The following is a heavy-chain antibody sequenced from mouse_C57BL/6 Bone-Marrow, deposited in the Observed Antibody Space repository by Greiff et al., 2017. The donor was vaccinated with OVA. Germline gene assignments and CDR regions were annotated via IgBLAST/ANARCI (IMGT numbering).Heavy chain of an antibody. CDR3: ARIARDYGSRSWFAY. V-gene: IGHV8-8*01. Sequence: QVTLKECGPGILQPSQTLSLTCSFSGFSLSTFGMGVGWIRQPSGKGLEWLAHIWWDDDKYYNPALKSRLTISKDTSKNQVFLKIANVDTADTATYYCARIARDYGSRSWFAYWGQGTLVTVSA. D-gene: IGHD1-1*01. CDR1: GFSLSTFGMG. J-gene: IGHJ3*01. CDR2: IWWDDDK.